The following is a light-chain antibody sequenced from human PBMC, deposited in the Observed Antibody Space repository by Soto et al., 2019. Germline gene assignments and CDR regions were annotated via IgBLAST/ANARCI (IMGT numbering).Light chain of an antibody. Sequence: EIVMTQSPATLSVSPGERATLSCRASQSVSSNLAWYQQKPGQAPRLLIYGASTRATGIPARFSGSGSGTEFTLTISGLQSEDFAVYCCQQYNNWPRTFGQGTKVDI. CDR3: QQYNNWPRT. J-gene: IGKJ1*01. V-gene: IGKV3-15*01. CDR1: QSVSSN. CDR2: GAS.